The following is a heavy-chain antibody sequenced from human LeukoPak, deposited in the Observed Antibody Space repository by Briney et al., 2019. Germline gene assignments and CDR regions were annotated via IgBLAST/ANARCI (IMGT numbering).Heavy chain of an antibody. Sequence: PGGSPRLSCAASGFTFTTYAMSWVRQAPGKGLEWVSGISGLGDNTYYVDSVKGRFTISRDNAKNTQYLQINSLRVEDTAVYYCARSLRSPRYCIDDTCYFDYWGQGTLVIVSS. CDR1: GFTFTTYA. D-gene: IGHD2-15*01. J-gene: IGHJ4*02. V-gene: IGHV3-23*01. CDR3: ARSLRSPRYCIDDTCYFDY. CDR2: ISGLGDNT.